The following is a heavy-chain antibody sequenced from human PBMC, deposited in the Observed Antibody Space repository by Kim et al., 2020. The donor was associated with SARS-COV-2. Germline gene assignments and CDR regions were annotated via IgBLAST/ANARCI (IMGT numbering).Heavy chain of an antibody. V-gene: IGHV1-69*04. CDR3: ATDAAGIGGDYYYMEV. D-gene: IGHD6-13*01. CDR1: GGTFSSYG. J-gene: IGHJ6*03. CDR2: IIPILTTT. Sequence: SVKVSCKASGGTFSSYGISWVRQAPGQGLEWMGRIIPILTTTDYVQKFQGRVTITADRSTSTAYMELTSVKSEDTAVYYCATDAAGIGGDYYYMEVWGK.